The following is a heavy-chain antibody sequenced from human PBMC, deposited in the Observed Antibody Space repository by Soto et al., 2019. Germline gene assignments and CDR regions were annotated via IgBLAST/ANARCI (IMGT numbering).Heavy chain of an antibody. Sequence: ASVKVSFKASGYTFTSSDINWVRQATVQGLEWMGWMNPNSGNTGYAQKFQGRVTMTTDTSTSTAYMELRSLRSDDTAVFYCARERDGSSWSSAESLQYWGQGTLVTVSS. CDR3: ARERDGSSWSSAESLQY. V-gene: IGHV1-8*01. J-gene: IGHJ1*01. CDR2: MNPNSGNT. D-gene: IGHD6-13*01. CDR1: GYTFTSSD.